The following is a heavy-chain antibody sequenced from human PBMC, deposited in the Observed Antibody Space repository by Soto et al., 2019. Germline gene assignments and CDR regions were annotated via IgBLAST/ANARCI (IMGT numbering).Heavy chain of an antibody. CDR3: AREKTAWPLAYGLEV. CDR1: EFSLSTYS. D-gene: IGHD2-21*02. CDR2: ISTRSDV. J-gene: IGHJ6*02. Sequence: GGSLRLSCTASEFSLSTYSMNWVRQAPGKGLEWVSSISTRSDVYYADSVKGRFTIARDNAKNSLSLQMNSLSAEDTGVYYCAREKTAWPLAYGLEVWGQGTTVTVSS. V-gene: IGHV3-21*03.